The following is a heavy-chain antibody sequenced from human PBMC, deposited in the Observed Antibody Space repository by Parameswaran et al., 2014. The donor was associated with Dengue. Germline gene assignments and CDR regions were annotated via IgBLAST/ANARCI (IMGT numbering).Heavy chain of an antibody. CDR3: ARDWGQQLSPHQNSNGMDV. V-gene: IGHV4-34*01. CDR2: INHSGST. D-gene: IGHD6-13*01. J-gene: IGHJ6*02. Sequence: RWIRQPPGKGLEWIGEINHSGSTNYNPSLKSRVTISVDTSKNQFSLKLSSVTAADTAVYYCARDWGQQLSPHQNSNGMDVWGQGTTVTVSS.